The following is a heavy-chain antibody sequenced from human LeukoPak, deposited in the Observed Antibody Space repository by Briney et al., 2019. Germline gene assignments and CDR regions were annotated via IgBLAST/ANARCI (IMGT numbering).Heavy chain of an antibody. CDR2: ISGTSTYI. CDR1: ASPLSSYS. J-gene: IGHJ4*02. D-gene: IGHD3-10*01. V-gene: IGHV3-21*01. Sequence: GGSLRLSCAVSASPLSSYSLNWVRQAPGRGLEWVSSISGTSTYIHYADSVRSRFTISRDNVKASLYLELNSLRGDDTAVYYCAAYYYGSKSRALEHWGQGILVTVSS. CDR3: AAYYYGSKSRALEH.